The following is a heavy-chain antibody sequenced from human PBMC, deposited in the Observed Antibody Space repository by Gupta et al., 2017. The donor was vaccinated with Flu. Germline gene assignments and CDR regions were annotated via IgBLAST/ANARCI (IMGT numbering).Heavy chain of an antibody. V-gene: IGHV3-23*01. Sequence: QAPGKGLEWVSAISGSGGSTYYADSVKGRFTISRDNSKNTLYLQMNSLRAEDTAVYYCAKDRGVGATWWFDPWGQGTLVTVSS. J-gene: IGHJ5*02. D-gene: IGHD1-26*01. CDR2: ISGSGGST. CDR3: AKDRGVGATWWFDP.